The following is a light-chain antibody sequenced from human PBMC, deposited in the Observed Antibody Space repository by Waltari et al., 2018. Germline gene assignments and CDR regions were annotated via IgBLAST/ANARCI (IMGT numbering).Light chain of an antibody. V-gene: IGKV1-12*01. CDR2: AAS. Sequence: DIQMTQSPTSVSASVGDRVTITCRASRGISNWLAWYQQKSGQAPKLLIDAASNLQGGVPSRFSGSGAATDFTLTINSLQPEDFATYYCQQANSFPPTFGQGTKVEIK. CDR3: QQANSFPPT. J-gene: IGKJ2*01. CDR1: RGISNW.